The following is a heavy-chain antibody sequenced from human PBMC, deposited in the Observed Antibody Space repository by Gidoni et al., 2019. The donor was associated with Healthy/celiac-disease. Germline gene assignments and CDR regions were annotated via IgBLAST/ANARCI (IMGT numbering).Heavy chain of an antibody. CDR3: ASTPGYSSSWYPFPAEVRFDY. J-gene: IGHJ4*02. CDR1: GGSISSGDYY. V-gene: IGHV4-30-4*01. Sequence: QVQLQESGPGLVKPSQTLSLTCTVSGGSISSGDYYWSWIRQPPGKGLEWIGYIYYSGSTYYNPSLKSRVTISVDTSKNQFSLKLSSVTAADTAVYYCASTPGYSSSWYPFPAEVRFDYWGQGTLVTVSS. CDR2: IYYSGST. D-gene: IGHD6-13*01.